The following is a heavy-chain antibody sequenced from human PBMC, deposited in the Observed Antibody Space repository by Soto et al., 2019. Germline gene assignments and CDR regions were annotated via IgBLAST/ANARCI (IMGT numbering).Heavy chain of an antibody. CDR2: LYYSGST. CDR3: ARAITMVRGVPYWYFDL. V-gene: IGHV4-31*03. CDR1: GGSISSGGYY. Sequence: QVQLQESGPGLVKPSQTLSLTCTVSGGSISSGGYYWSWIRQHPGKGLEWIGYLYYSGSTYYNPSLKSRVTISVDTSKNQFSLKLSSVTAADTAVYYCARAITMVRGVPYWYFDLWGRGTLVTVSS. D-gene: IGHD3-10*01. J-gene: IGHJ2*01.